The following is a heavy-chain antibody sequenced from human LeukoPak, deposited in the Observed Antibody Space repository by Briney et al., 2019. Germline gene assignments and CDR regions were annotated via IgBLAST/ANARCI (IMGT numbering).Heavy chain of an antibody. CDR1: GYTFTSYA. CDR3: AREGAGYYDSSGYPHLGFDY. J-gene: IGHJ4*02. D-gene: IGHD3-22*01. V-gene: IGHV1-3*03. CDR2: INAGNGNT. Sequence: GASVKISCKASGYTFTSYAMHWVRQAPGQRLEWMGWINAGNGNTKYSQEFQGRVTITRDTSASTAYMELSSLRSEDMAVYYCAREGAGYYDSSGYPHLGFDYWGQGTLVTVSS.